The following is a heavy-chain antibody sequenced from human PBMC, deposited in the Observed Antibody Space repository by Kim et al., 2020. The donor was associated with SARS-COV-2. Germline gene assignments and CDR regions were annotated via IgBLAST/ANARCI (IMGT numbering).Heavy chain of an antibody. CDR3: ASLGYCSGGSCPRLPYYYYGMDV. CDR2: IYYSGST. D-gene: IGHD2-15*01. CDR1: GGSISSYY. Sequence: SETLSLTCTVSGGSISSYYWSWIRQPPGKGLEWIGYIYYSGSTNYNPSLKSRVTISVDTSKNQFSLKLSSVTAADTAVYYCASLGYCSGGSCPRLPYYYYGMDVWGQGTTVTVSS. V-gene: IGHV4-59*01. J-gene: IGHJ6*02.